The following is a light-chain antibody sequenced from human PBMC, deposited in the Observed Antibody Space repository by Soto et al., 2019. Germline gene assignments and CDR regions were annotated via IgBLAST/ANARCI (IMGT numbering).Light chain of an antibody. Sequence: QSALTQPASVSGSPGQSITISCTGTSSDVGGYNVVSWFQQHPGKAPKLLIYDVNSRPSGVSDRFSGSKSGNTASLTISGLQAEDEADYYCSSYTSSGTVVFGGGTKLTVL. CDR2: DVN. CDR1: SSDVGGYNV. J-gene: IGLJ2*01. V-gene: IGLV2-14*01. CDR3: SSYTSSGTVV.